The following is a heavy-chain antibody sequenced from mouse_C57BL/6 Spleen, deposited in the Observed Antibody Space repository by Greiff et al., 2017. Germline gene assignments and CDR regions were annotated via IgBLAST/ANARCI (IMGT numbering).Heavy chain of an antibody. J-gene: IGHJ2*01. CDR2: IYPVDGGT. Sequence: VQLQQSGAELVKPGASVKLSCTASGFNINDYYMTWVKQRTEQGLEWIGRIYPVDGGTKYAAKFQSKATITADTSSNTAYLQLSSLTSEDSAVYYCVCEDYFDYWGQGTTLTVSS. V-gene: IGHV14-2*01. CDR3: VCEDYFDY. CDR1: GFNINDYY.